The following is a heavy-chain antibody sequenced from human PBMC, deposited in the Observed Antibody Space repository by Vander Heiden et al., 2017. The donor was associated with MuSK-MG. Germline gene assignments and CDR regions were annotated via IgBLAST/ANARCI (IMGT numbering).Heavy chain of an antibody. CDR2: IYYSGRT. Sequence: QLQLQESGPGLVKPSETLSLTCTVSGGSISSSSYYWGWIRQPPGKGLEWIGSIYYSGRTYYNPSLKSRVTISVDTSKNQFSLKLRSVTAADTAVYYCARHDSGWYSDAFDIWGQVTMVTVSS. CDR1: GGSISSSSYY. V-gene: IGHV4-39*01. D-gene: IGHD6-19*01. J-gene: IGHJ3*02. CDR3: ARHDSGWYSDAFDI.